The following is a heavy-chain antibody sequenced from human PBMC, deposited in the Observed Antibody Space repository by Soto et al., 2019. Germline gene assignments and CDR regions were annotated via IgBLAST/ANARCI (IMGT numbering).Heavy chain of an antibody. J-gene: IGHJ4*02. CDR1: GFTFSSYW. CDR2: FNSDGSST. D-gene: IGHD6-19*01. CDR3: ARDLGWDDY. V-gene: IGHV3-74*01. Sequence: GGTLRLSCVASGFTFSSYWMPWVRQAPRKGLVWVSLFNSDGSSTSYADSVKGRFTISRYNAKNTLYLQMNILRAEDTAVYYCARDLGWDDYWGQGTLVTVSS.